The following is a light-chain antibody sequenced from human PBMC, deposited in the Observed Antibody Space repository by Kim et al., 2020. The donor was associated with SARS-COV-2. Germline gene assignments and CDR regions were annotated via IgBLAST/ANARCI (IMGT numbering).Light chain of an antibody. CDR1: QSIDNW. V-gene: IGKV1-5*03. CDR2: KAA. J-gene: IGKJ2*01. CDR3: QQYNTYPYT. Sequence: SASVGDSVRITWRASQSIDNWLTWDQQKPGTAPKILINKAASLEGGAPSRFSGGGVGTELTLTITSLQPDDIATDYCQQYNTYPYTFGQGTKLEI.